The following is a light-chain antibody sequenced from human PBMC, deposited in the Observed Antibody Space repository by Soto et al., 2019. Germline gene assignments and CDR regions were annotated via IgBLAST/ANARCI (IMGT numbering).Light chain of an antibody. V-gene: IGKV1-39*01. CDR2: SAS. CDR3: LQTFSTPWT. J-gene: IGKJ1*01. Sequence: DIQMTQSPSSLSASVGDSVTITCRASQTSTVFLSWYQQRPGEAPKLLIYSASTLHSGVPSRFSGNGSGTYFSLTISNLQPEDFATYYCLQTFSTPWTFGQGTKV. CDR1: QTSTVF.